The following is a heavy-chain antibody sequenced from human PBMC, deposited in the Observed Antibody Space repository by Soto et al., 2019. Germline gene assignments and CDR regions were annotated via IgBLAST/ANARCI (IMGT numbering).Heavy chain of an antibody. D-gene: IGHD1-26*01. Sequence: NPSETLSLTCTVSGGSVNSDYYYLSLIRHPPWNGLEWIGYIYNSGRTNYNPSLKSRVSISMDTSRNQFSLKLTSVTAADTAVFYCAREYSNSPEAFEIWGQGSLVTVYS. CDR3: AREYSNSPEAFEI. CDR1: GGSVNSDYYY. CDR2: IYNSGRT. J-gene: IGHJ4*02. V-gene: IGHV4-61*01.